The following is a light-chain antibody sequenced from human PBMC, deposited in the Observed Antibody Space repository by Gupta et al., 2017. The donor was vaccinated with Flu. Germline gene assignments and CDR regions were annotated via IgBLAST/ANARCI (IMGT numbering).Light chain of an antibody. J-gene: IGKJ5*01. CDR2: KAS. CDR3: QQENTYPIT. V-gene: IGKV1-5*03. CDR1: QNINNW. Sequence: PSTLSASVGDRVTITCRASQNINNWLAWYQQKPGKVPKLLINKASRVQSGVPSRFSGSGSGTEFTLTISSRQPDDFATYYCQQENTYPITFGQGTRLEIK.